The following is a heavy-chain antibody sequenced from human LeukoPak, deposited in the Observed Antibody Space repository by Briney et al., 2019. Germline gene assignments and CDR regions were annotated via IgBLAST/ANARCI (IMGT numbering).Heavy chain of an antibody. D-gene: IGHD6-19*01. CDR2: INHSVST. J-gene: IGHJ4*02. CDR3: ASLGCRQWLNEEKPEDY. Sequence: SETLSHTSAVHVGSLSGYYWSWIRQRPGKGLGWRGDINHSVSTNYNPSLKSRVTISADTPKNQFSLQLSSVTAADTAVYYCASLGCRQWLNEEKPEDYWGQGTLVTVSS. CDR1: VGSLSGYY. V-gene: IGHV4-34*01.